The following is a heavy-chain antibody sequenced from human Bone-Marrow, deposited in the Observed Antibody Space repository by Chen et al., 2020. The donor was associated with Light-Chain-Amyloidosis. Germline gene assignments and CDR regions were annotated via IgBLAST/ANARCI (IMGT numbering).Heavy chain of an antibody. D-gene: IGHD3-10*02. CDR1: GGSISSGGYY. CDR2: IYHSGSV. J-gene: IGHJ5*02. Sequence: QVQLPESGPGLVKPSQTLSLSCTVSGGSISSGGYYWSWIRQHPGKGLEWIGFIYHSGSVTDNPALRSRLTISVDTSRNQFSLKLSSVTAADTAGYYCARGPNVAFDPWGQGTLVTVSS. V-gene: IGHV4-31*03. CDR3: ARGPNVAFDP.